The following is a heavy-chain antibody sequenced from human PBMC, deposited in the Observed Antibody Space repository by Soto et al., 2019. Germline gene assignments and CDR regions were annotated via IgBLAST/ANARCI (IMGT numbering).Heavy chain of an antibody. Sequence: EGSLRLSCAASGFTFSSYAMSWVRQAPGKGLEWVSAISGSGGSTYYADSVKGRFTISRDNSKNTLYLQMNSLRAEDTAVYYCAKDNPTRSKYSSSWYGSYYYYGMDVWGQGTTVTVSS. CDR1: GFTFSSYA. CDR3: AKDNPTRSKYSSSWYGSYYYYGMDV. CDR2: ISGSGGST. V-gene: IGHV3-23*01. J-gene: IGHJ6*02. D-gene: IGHD6-13*01.